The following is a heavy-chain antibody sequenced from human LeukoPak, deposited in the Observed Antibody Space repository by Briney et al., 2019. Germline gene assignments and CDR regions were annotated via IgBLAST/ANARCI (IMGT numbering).Heavy chain of an antibody. CDR1: GYTFNTYG. Sequence: ASVKVSCKASGYTFNTYGITWVRQAPGQGLEWMGWIRTDDGDTHYAEKLQGRVTMTTDTSTSTAYMELRSLRSDDTAVYYCARDGFSYDSSGYYYWGQGTLVTVSS. D-gene: IGHD3-22*01. CDR2: IRTDDGDT. CDR3: ARDGFSYDSSGYYY. V-gene: IGHV1-18*01. J-gene: IGHJ4*02.